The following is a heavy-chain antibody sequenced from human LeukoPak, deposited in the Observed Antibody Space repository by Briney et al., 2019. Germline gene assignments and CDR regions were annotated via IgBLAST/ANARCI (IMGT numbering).Heavy chain of an antibody. J-gene: IGHJ6*02. V-gene: IGHV1-69*06. Sequence: ASVKVSCKASGGTFSSYAISWVRQAPGQGLEWMGGIIPIFGTANYAQKFQGRVTITADKSTSTAYMELSSLRSEDTAVYYCARASDHRTPFYGMDVWGQGTTVTVSS. D-gene: IGHD2-15*01. CDR2: IIPIFGTA. CDR1: GGTFSSYA. CDR3: ARASDHRTPFYGMDV.